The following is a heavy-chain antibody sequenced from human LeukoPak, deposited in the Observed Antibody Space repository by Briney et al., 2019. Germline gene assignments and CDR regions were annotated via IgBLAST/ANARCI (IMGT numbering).Heavy chain of an antibody. D-gene: IGHD2-2*01. V-gene: IGHV1-8*02. Sequence: ASVKVSCKASGYTFTSYGISWVRQATGQGLEWMGWMNPNSGNTGYAQKFQGRVTMTRNTSISTAYMELSSLRSEDTAVYYCARVNCSSTSCYLPDYWGQGTLVTVSS. J-gene: IGHJ4*02. CDR3: ARVNCSSTSCYLPDY. CDR2: MNPNSGNT. CDR1: GYTFTSYG.